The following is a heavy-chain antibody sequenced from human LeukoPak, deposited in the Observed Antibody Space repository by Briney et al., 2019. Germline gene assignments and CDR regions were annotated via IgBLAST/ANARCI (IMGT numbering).Heavy chain of an antibody. V-gene: IGHV4-34*01. Sequence: PSETLSLTCAVYGGSFSGYYWSWIRQPPGKGLEWIGEINHSGSTNYNPSLKSRVTMSVDTSKNQFSLKLSAVTAADTAVYYCATLLRGYSYGTYFAYWGQGTLVTVSS. J-gene: IGHJ4*02. CDR3: ATLLRGYSYGTYFAY. CDR2: INHSGST. D-gene: IGHD5-18*01. CDR1: GGSFSGYY.